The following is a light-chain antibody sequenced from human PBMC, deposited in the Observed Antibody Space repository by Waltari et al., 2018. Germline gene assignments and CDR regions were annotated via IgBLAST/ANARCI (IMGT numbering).Light chain of an antibody. CDR1: SSDVGGYNY. Sequence: QSALTQPASVSGSPGQSIPNPCTGTSSDVGGYNYVSWYQQHPGKAHKLMIYDVSYRPSGVSNRFSGSKSGNTASLTISGLQAEDEADYYCSSYTSSSTVIFGGGTKLTVL. CDR2: DVS. J-gene: IGLJ2*01. CDR3: SSYTSSSTVI. V-gene: IGLV2-14*01.